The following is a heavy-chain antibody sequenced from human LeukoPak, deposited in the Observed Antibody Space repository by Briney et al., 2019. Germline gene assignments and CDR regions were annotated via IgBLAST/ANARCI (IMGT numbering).Heavy chain of an antibody. Sequence: SETLSLTCTVSGGSISSYYWSWIRQSPGKGLEWIGYIYYSGSTNYNPSLKSRVTISVETSKNQFSLKLSSVTAADTAVYYCARVEEFEVLFDYWGQGTLVTVSS. CDR3: ARVEEFEVLFDY. CDR2: IYYSGST. J-gene: IGHJ4*02. D-gene: IGHD2/OR15-2a*01. V-gene: IGHV4-59*08. CDR1: GGSISSYY.